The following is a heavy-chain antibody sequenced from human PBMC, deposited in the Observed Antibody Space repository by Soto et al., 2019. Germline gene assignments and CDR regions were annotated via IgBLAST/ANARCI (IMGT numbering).Heavy chain of an antibody. Sequence: GRSLSLSSAASGVTFRDYAMSWVRQAPRKGLEWVSVFSGGGGSAYYADSVQGRFTISRDNSKNTLYLQMNSLRAEDTAVYYCAKERLIPYYYDSSGHSDAFAIWGQGTMVTVSS. CDR1: GVTFRDYA. CDR2: FSGGGGSA. CDR3: AKERLIPYYYDSSGHSDAFAI. D-gene: IGHD3-22*01. J-gene: IGHJ3*02. V-gene: IGHV3-23*01.